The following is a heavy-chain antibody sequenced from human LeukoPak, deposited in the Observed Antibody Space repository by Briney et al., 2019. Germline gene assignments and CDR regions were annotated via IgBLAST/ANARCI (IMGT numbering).Heavy chain of an antibody. V-gene: IGHV4-39*01. CDR3: ARCHSSSWYGDYFDY. Sequence: IPSETLSLTCTVSGGSISSSSYYWGWIRQPPGKGLEWIGSIYCSGSTYYNPSLKSRVTISVDTSKNQFSLKLSSVTAADTAVYYCARCHSSSWYGDYFDYWGQGTLVTVSS. CDR1: GGSISSSSYY. D-gene: IGHD6-13*01. CDR2: IYCSGST. J-gene: IGHJ4*02.